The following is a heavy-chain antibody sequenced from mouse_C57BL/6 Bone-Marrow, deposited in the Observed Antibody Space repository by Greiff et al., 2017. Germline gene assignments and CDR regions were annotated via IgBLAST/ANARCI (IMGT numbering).Heavy chain of an antibody. CDR2: ISNKANGYTT. V-gene: IGHV7-3*01. Sequence: EVKLMESGGGLVQPGGSLSLSCAASGFTFTDYYMSWVRQPPGKALEWLGFISNKANGYTTEYSVSVKGRITISRANSHSILYLQMNALTAEDSASYCCARYDDAAWFAYWGQGTLVTVSA. CDR1: GFTFTDYY. D-gene: IGHD2-12*01. J-gene: IGHJ3*01. CDR3: ARYDDAAWFAY.